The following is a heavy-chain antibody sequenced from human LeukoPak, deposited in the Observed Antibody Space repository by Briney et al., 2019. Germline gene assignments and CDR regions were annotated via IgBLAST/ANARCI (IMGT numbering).Heavy chain of an antibody. V-gene: IGHV5-51*01. CDR1: GYSFPHYW. CDR2: ISPVDSDA. Sequence: GESLKLSCKGFGYSFPHYWIAWVRQMPGKGLEWMGTISPVDSDARYRPSFQGQVTISADRSVETAYLEWSSLKASDSGLYFCARPYSTGRNGSYDLWGQGRKVFVSS. CDR3: ARPYSTGRNGSYDL. J-gene: IGHJ3*01. D-gene: IGHD2-8*02.